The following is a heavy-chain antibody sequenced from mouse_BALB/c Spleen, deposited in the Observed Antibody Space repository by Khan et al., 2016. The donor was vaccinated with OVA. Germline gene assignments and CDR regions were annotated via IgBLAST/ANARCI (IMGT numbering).Heavy chain of an antibody. D-gene: IGHD2-3*01. V-gene: IGHV1-81*01. CDR3: AGGDDYYSYCNY. CDR2: IYPGSDNA. J-gene: IGHJ2*01. Sequence: QVQLQQSGPELVKPGASVKMSCKASGYTFTYYVITWVKQRTGQGLEWIGEIYPGSDNAYYNERFKGKATLTAEKSSNTTHMQLSSLTSEDTAVSVCAGGDDYYSYCNYWGQGTTLTVSS. CDR1: GYTFTYYV.